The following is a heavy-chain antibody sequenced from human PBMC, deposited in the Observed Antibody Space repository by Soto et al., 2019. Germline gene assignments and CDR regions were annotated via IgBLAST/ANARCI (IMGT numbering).Heavy chain of an antibody. Sequence: GGSLRLSCAASGFTFSSYAMHWVRQAPGKGLEWVAVISYAGSNKYYADSVKGRFTISRDNSKNTLYLQMNRLRAEDTAVYYCARDSVEAAAGNHAEADPWSQGTLVTVSA. J-gene: IGHJ5*02. CDR3: ARDSVEAAAGNHAEADP. D-gene: IGHD6-13*01. CDR1: GFTFSSYA. CDR2: ISYAGSNK. V-gene: IGHV3-30-3*01.